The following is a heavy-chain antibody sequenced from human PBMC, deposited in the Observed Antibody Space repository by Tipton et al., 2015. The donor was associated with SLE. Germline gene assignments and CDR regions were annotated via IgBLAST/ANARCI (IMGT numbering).Heavy chain of an antibody. D-gene: IGHD2-21*01. CDR2: INHSGST. Sequence: TLSLTCAVYGGSFSGYYWSWIRQPPGKGLGWIGEINHSGSTNYNPSLKSRVTISVDTSKNQFSLRLNPVTAADTAVYYCARECGGYSHWYFDLWGRGTLVTVSS. CDR1: GGSFSGYY. V-gene: IGHV4-34*01. J-gene: IGHJ2*01. CDR3: ARECGGYSHWYFDL.